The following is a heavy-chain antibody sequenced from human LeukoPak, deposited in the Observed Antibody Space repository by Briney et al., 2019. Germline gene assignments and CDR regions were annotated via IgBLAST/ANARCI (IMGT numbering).Heavy chain of an antibody. J-gene: IGHJ3*02. CDR1: GGSISNYY. CDR2: IYYSGST. CDR3: ARHITEGFGGSPSAPAFDI. Sequence: SETLSLTCTVSGGSISNYYWSWIRQPPGKGLEWIGYIYYSGSTNYNPSLKSRVTISVDTSKNQFSLKLSSVTAADTAVYYCARHITEGFGGSPSAPAFDIWGQGTMVTVSS. V-gene: IGHV4-59*08. D-gene: IGHD1-20*01.